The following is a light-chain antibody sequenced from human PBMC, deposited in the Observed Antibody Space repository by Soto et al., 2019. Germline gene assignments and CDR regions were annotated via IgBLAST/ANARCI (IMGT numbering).Light chain of an antibody. J-gene: IGLJ1*01. Sequence: QSVLTQPPSASGTPGQRVTISSSWSSSNIGSSSVYWYQQLPGKAPKLLLYNNDQRPSGVPDRFSGSKSGTSASLAISGLQSEDEADYYCAVWDDRLNGYVFGTGTKVTVL. CDR3: AVWDDRLNGYV. CDR1: SSNIGSSS. CDR2: NND. V-gene: IGLV1-44*01.